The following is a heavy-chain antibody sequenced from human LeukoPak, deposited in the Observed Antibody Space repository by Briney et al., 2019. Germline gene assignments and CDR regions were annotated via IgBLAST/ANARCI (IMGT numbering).Heavy chain of an antibody. Sequence: SQTLSLTCAISGDSVSSNSAAWNWIRQSPSRGLEWLGRTYYRSKWYNDSAVSVKSRITINPDTSKSQFSLQLNSVTPEDTAVYYCARDGGIAAAGTWYFDYWGQGTLVTVSS. D-gene: IGHD6-13*01. V-gene: IGHV6-1*01. CDR1: GDSVSSNSAA. J-gene: IGHJ4*02. CDR3: ARDGGIAAAGTWYFDY. CDR2: TYYRSKWYN.